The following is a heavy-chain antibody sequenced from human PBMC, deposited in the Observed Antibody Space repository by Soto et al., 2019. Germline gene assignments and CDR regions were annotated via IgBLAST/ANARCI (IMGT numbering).Heavy chain of an antibody. V-gene: IGHV4-30-2*01. J-gene: IGHJ5*02. Sequence: SETLSLTYAVSGGSISRGGYSWSWIRQPPGKGLEWIGYIYHSGSTYYNPSLKSRVTISVDRSKNQFSLKLSSVTAADTAVYYCARVPDRWGQGTLVTVS. D-gene: IGHD2-2*01. CDR3: ARVPDR. CDR1: GGSISRGGYS. CDR2: IYHSGST.